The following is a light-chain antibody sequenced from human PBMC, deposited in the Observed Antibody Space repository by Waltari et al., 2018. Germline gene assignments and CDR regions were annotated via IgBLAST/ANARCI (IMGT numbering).Light chain of an antibody. J-gene: IGKJ4*01. CDR1: HSVCNY. Sequence: EIVLTQSPATLSLSPGERATLPCRPSHSVCNYLAWYQQTPGPAPRLLIHGAFHRATGIPARVSGSGSGTDFTRTISSLGPEDVAVYYCQQRSGWPLTFGGGTQVEIK. CDR3: QQRSGWPLT. CDR2: GAF. V-gene: IGKV3-11*01.